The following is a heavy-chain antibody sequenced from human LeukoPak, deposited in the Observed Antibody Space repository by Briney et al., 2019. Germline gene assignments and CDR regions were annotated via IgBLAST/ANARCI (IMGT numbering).Heavy chain of an antibody. CDR1: GGSFSGYY. D-gene: IGHD3-22*01. Sequence: PSETLSLTCAVSGGSFSGYYWSWIRQPPGKGLEWIGEINHSGSTNYNPSLKSRVTISVDTSKNQFSLKLSSVTAADTAVYYCARIVYYDSSGYFYQFDYWGRGTLVTVSS. CDR3: ARIVYYDSSGYFYQFDY. J-gene: IGHJ4*02. V-gene: IGHV4-34*01. CDR2: INHSGST.